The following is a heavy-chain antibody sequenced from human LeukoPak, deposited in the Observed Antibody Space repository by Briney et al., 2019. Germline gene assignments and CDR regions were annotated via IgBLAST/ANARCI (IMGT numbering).Heavy chain of an antibody. CDR1: GYTLTDYY. Sequence: ASVRVSCKSSGYTLTDYYLHWVRQAPGQGLEWMGWITPKTGGTNYAQKFQGRVTMTRDTSISTAYMDLSGLRSDDTALYYCARDHAYNYDFDYWGQGTLVTVSS. V-gene: IGHV1-2*02. CDR3: ARDHAYNYDFDY. CDR2: ITPKTGGT. D-gene: IGHD3-22*01. J-gene: IGHJ4*02.